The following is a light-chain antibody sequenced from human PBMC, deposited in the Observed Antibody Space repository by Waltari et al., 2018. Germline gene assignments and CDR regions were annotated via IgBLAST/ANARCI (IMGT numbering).Light chain of an antibody. J-gene: IGKJ3*01. CDR3: QQYDTHPFT. V-gene: IGKV1-16*02. CDR2: ATS. CDR1: QAIRNY. Sequence: DIQMTQSPSSLSASVGDRVTITCRASQAIRNYLAWFQHKPGQAPKNLIYATSNLQSGVPGKFSGSGSGTDFTLTISSLQPEDSATYYCQQYDTHPFTFGPGTKVEIK.